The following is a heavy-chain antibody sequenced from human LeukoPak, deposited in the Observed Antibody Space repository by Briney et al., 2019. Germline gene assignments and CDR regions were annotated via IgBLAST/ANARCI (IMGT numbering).Heavy chain of an antibody. CDR2: IKQDGSEK. Sequence: GGSLRLSCAASGFTFNKYWMNWVRQAPGKGLEWVANIKQDGSEKYYVDSVKGRFTISRDNAKNSLYLQMNSLRAEDTAVYYCARDLVGATPWFDPWGQGTLVTVSS. J-gene: IGHJ5*02. CDR3: ARDLVGATPWFDP. D-gene: IGHD1-26*01. V-gene: IGHV3-7*01. CDR1: GFTFNKYW.